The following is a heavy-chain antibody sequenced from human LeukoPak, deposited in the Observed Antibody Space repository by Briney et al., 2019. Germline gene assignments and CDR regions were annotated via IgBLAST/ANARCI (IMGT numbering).Heavy chain of an antibody. D-gene: IGHD6-13*01. CDR2: IDWDDDK. J-gene: IGHJ5*02. CDR1: GFSLSTSGMC. Sequence: SGPALVKPTQTLTLTCTFSGFSLSTSGMCVSWIRQPPGKALEWLARIDWDDDKYYSTSLKTRLTISKDTSKNQVVLTMTNMDPVDTATYYCARITIAAAGTLVDPWGQGTLVTVSS. V-gene: IGHV2-70*11. CDR3: ARITIAAAGTLVDP.